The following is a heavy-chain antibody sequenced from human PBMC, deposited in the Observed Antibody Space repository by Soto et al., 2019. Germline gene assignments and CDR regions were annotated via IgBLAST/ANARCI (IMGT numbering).Heavy chain of an antibody. D-gene: IGHD3-3*01. CDR1: GGSFSGYY. V-gene: IGHV4-34*01. J-gene: IGHJ5*02. CDR2: INHSGST. CDR3: ARVNFLEWLSQNKNWFDP. Sequence: SETLSLTCAVYGGSFSGYYWSWIRQPPGKGLEWIGEINHSGSTNYNPSLKSRVTISVDTSKNQFSLKLSSVTAADTAVYYCARVNFLEWLSQNKNWFDPWGQGTLVTVSS.